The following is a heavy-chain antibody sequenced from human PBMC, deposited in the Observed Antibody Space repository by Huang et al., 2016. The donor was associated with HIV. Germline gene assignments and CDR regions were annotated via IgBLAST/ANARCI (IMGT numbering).Heavy chain of an antibody. CDR2: ISYDGSNK. V-gene: IGHV3-30*03. J-gene: IGHJ1*01. CDR3: ALKGDSSGWEYFRH. CDR1: GFIFSNYG. D-gene: IGHD6-19*01. Sequence: QVQLVEYGGGVVQPGRSLRISCAASGFIFSNYGMHWVRQAPGKWWEWVALISYDGSNKYYTDSVKGRFSISRDNSKNTLYLQMNSLRAEDTAVYYCALKGDSSGWEYFRHWGQGTLVTVSS.